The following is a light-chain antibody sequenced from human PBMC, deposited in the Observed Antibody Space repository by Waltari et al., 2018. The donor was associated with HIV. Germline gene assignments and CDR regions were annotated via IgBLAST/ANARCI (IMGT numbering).Light chain of an antibody. J-gene: IGKJ4*02. CDR1: QSLLYPSNNKNF. CDR2: WAF. CDR3: QQYYTTPLP. V-gene: IGKV4-1*01. Sequence: DILMTQSPGSLPCSLVVRTSITSTSRQSLLYPSNNKNFLAWYQHKPGQPLKLLISWAFTRKSGVPDRFSGRGAGTDVNLTISGLQADDVAIYDCQQYYTTPLPFGGGTKVEI.